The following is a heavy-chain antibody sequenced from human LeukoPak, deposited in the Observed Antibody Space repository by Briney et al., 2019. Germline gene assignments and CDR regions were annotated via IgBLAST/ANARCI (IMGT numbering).Heavy chain of an antibody. D-gene: IGHD3-10*01. CDR1: GGSFGAHS. J-gene: IGHJ6*02. CDR3: TRGNMVPGSFYGMDV. V-gene: IGHV4-34*01. Sequence: SQTLSLTCAIYGGSFGAHSWTWIRQPPGKGLEWVGEINQSGSTNYSPSLKSRVIISVDTSKNQFSVRLRSVTAADTAVYYCTRGNMVPGSFYGMDVWGQGTMVT. CDR2: INQSGST.